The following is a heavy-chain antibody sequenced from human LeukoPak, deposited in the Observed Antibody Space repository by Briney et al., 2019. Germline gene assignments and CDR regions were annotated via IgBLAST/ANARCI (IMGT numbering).Heavy chain of an antibody. D-gene: IGHD4-23*01. CDR3: ARDAYGGNSWGWFDP. CDR1: GGSISSGSYY. J-gene: IGHJ5*02. CDR2: IYTSGST. Sequence: SETLSLTCTVSGGSISSGSYYWSWIRQPAGKGLEWIGRIYTSGSTNYNPSLKSRVTISVDTSKNQFSLKLSSVTAADTAMYYCARDAYGGNSWGWFDPWGQGTLVTVSS. V-gene: IGHV4-61*02.